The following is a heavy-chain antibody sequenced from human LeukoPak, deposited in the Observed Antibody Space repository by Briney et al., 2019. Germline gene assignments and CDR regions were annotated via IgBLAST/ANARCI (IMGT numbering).Heavy chain of an antibody. Sequence: GGSLRLSCAASGFTFSTYGMHWVRQAPGKRLEWLAVIWYDGSNIYYADSVTGRFAISRDNSKNTLYLLLNSLRAEDTAVYYCARALDNYDISSFSALDYWGQGTLVTVSS. J-gene: IGHJ4*02. V-gene: IGHV3-33*01. CDR3: ARALDNYDISSFSALDY. CDR1: GFTFSTYG. CDR2: IWYDGSNI. D-gene: IGHD3-9*01.